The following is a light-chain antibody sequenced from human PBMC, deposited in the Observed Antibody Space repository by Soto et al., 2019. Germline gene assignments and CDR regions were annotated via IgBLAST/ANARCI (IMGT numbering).Light chain of an antibody. Sequence: NFMLTQPHSVSESPGKTVTISCTCSSGSIGTYFVQWYQQRPGSSPTTVIYEDNRRPSGVPDRFSGSIDSSSNSASLTISGLKTEDEADYYCQSYDGNNYVFGTGTKLTVL. J-gene: IGLJ1*01. V-gene: IGLV6-57*01. CDR3: QSYDGNNYV. CDR2: EDN. CDR1: SGSIGTYF.